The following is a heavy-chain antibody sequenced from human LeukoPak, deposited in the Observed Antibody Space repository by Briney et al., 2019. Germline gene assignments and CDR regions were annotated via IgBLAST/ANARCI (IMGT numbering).Heavy chain of an antibody. CDR3: ARRHLGYCSSTSCLSTKRAFDI. CDR2: MNPNSGNT. V-gene: IGHV1-8*03. Sequence: ASVKVSCKASGYTFTSYDINWVRQATGQGLEWMGWMNPNSGNTGYAQKFQGRVTITRNTSISTAYMELSSLRSEDTAVYYCARRHLGYCSSTSCLSTKRAFDIWGQGTMVTVSS. J-gene: IGHJ3*02. CDR1: GYTFTSYD. D-gene: IGHD2-2*01.